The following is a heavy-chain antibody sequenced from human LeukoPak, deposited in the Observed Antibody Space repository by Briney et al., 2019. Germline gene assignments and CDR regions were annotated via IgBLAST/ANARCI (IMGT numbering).Heavy chain of an antibody. V-gene: IGHV4-59*01. J-gene: IGHJ4*02. CDR3: ARVTTIFGVDMYYFDY. Sequence: SETLSLTCTVSGGSISGNFWSWIRQPPGKGLEWIGYIYSSGSTSYNPSLKSRVTISLDTSKHQFSLKLTSVTAADTAVYYCARVTTIFGVDMYYFDYWGQGTLVTVSS. D-gene: IGHD3-3*01. CDR1: GGSISGNF. CDR2: IYSSGST.